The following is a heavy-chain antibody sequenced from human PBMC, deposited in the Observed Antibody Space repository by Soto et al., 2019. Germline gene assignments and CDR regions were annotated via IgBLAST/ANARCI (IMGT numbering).Heavy chain of an antibody. J-gene: IGHJ4*02. CDR2: IYYSGST. V-gene: IGHV4-59*01. D-gene: IGHD3-16*01. CDR3: AASRGMAKFLDY. CDR1: GGSISNYY. Sequence: SETLSLTCTVSGGSISNYYWSWIRQPPGKGLEWIGYIYYSGSTNYNPSLKSRLIISVDTSKNQFSLKLSSVTAADTAVYYCAASRGMAKFLDYWGQGILVTVSS.